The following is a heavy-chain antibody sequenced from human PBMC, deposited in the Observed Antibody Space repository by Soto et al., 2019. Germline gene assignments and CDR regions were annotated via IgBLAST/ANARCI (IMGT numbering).Heavy chain of an antibody. CDR2: ISGSGGST. CDR1: GFTFSSYA. CDR3: AKEGGYCSSTSCSTPSRYYYYYYGMDV. V-gene: IGHV3-23*01. Sequence: GGSLRLSCAASGFTFSSYAMSWVRQAPGKGLEWVSAISGSGGSTYYADSVKGRFTISRDNSKNTLYPQMNSLRAEDTAVYYCAKEGGYCSSTSCSTPSRYYYYYYGMDVWGQGTTVTVSS. J-gene: IGHJ6*02. D-gene: IGHD2-2*01.